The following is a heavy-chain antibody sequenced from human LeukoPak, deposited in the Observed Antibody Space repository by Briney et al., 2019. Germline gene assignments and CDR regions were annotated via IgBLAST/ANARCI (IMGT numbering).Heavy chain of an antibody. J-gene: IGHJ5*02. CDR2: IYYSGST. Sequence: SETLSLTCAVYGGSFSSGGYYWSWIRQHPGKGLEWIGHIYYSGSTYYNPSLKSRVTISVDTSKNQFSLKLSSVTAADTAVYYCARDATYYYGSGSYHNWFDPWGQGTLVTVSS. CDR1: GGSFSSGGYY. V-gene: IGHV4-31*11. CDR3: ARDATYYYGSGSYHNWFDP. D-gene: IGHD3-10*01.